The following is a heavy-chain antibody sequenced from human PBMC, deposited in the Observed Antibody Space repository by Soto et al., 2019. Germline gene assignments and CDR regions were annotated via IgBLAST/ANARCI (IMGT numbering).Heavy chain of an antibody. CDR2: FHPEDGET. J-gene: IGHJ3*02. CDR1: GYTLTDLS. V-gene: IGHV1-24*01. D-gene: IGHD6-13*01. CDR3: ATHYRTTWYAAFHI. Sequence: GASVKVSCKVSGYTLTDLSMHWVRQAPGKGLEWMGRFHPEDGETFYAQKFQGRITMTEDPSTDTAYMELSSLRSEDTAVYYCATHYRTTWYAAFHIWSQGTMVTVSS.